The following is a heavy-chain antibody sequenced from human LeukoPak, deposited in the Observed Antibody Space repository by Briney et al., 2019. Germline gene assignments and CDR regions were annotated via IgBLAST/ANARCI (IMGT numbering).Heavy chain of an antibody. CDR2: IYYSGST. CDR1: GGSISSSSYY. Sequence: PSETLSLTCTVSGGSISSSSYYWGWIRQPPGKGLEWIGSIYYSGSTYYNPSLKSRVTISVDTSKNQLSLKLSSVTAADTAVYYCARSNAILRYFDWFRNAFDIWGQGTMVTVSS. D-gene: IGHD3-9*01. J-gene: IGHJ3*02. CDR3: ARSNAILRYFDWFRNAFDI. V-gene: IGHV4-39*07.